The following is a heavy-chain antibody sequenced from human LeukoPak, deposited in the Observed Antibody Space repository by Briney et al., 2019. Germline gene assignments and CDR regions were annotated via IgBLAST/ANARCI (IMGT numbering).Heavy chain of an antibody. J-gene: IGHJ3*02. V-gene: IGHV3-66*01. CDR3: AKDLGVGATLGNAFDI. CDR1: GFTVSGNY. Sequence: PGGSLRLSCAASGFTVSGNYMSWVRQAPGKGLEWVSVIYNVGSTYYADSVKGRFTISRDNSKNTLYLQMNSLRAEDTAVYYCAKDLGVGATLGNAFDIWGQGTMVTVSS. D-gene: IGHD1-26*01. CDR2: IYNVGST.